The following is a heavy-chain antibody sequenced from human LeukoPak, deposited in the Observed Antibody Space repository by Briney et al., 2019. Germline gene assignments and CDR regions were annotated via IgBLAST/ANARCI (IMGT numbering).Heavy chain of an antibody. CDR3: ARDLLERGIAVAFFDY. J-gene: IGHJ4*02. CDR2: IIPIFGIA. Sequence: ASVKVSCKASGGTFSSYAISWVRQAPGRGLEWMGRIIPIFGIANYAQKFQGRVTITADKSTSTAYMELSSLRSEDTAVYYCARDLLERGIAVAFFDYWGQGTLVTVSS. V-gene: IGHV1-69*04. D-gene: IGHD6-19*01. CDR1: GGTFSSYA.